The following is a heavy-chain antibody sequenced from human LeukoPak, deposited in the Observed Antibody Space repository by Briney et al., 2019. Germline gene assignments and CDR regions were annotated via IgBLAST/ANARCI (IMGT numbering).Heavy chain of an antibody. Sequence: ASVTVSCKASGYTFTSYGIRWVRPAPGQGLEWMGWISAYNGNTNYAQKLQGRVTMTTDTSTSTAYMELRSLRSDDTAVYYCARGYYDILTGYLTPANWFDPWGQGTLVTVSS. J-gene: IGHJ5*02. CDR2: ISAYNGNT. CDR1: GYTFTSYG. V-gene: IGHV1-18*01. D-gene: IGHD3-9*01. CDR3: ARGYYDILTGYLTPANWFDP.